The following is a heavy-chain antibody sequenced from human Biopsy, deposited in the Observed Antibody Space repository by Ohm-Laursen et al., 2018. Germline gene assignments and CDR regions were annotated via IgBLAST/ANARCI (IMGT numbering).Heavy chain of an antibody. Sequence: PGTLSLTCTVSGGSIGSFFWSWIRQPPGKGLEWIGYIYYSGSTNYNPSLRSRVTISVDRSKNQFSLELSSVTAADTAVYYCARVGAGAPSIDYFDYWGRGALATVSS. D-gene: IGHD1-26*01. CDR2: IYYSGST. CDR1: GGSIGSFF. V-gene: IGHV4-59*01. CDR3: ARVGAGAPSIDYFDY. J-gene: IGHJ4*02.